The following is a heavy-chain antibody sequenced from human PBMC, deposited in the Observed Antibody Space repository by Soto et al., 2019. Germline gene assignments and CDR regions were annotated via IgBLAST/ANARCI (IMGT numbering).Heavy chain of an antibody. D-gene: IGHD5-18*01. CDR1: TDSFNDYY. Sequence: QVRLHESGPGLVKPSETLSLTCTVSTDSFNDYYWSWIRQPPGKGLEWIGSIYHTGNTNYNPSLVSRVSISVDTSTIQFSLSLSSVTAADTAVYYCARDVGIHDAFDIWGQGTLVTVSS. CDR2: IYHTGNT. CDR3: ARDVGIHDAFDI. J-gene: IGHJ3*02. V-gene: IGHV4-59*13.